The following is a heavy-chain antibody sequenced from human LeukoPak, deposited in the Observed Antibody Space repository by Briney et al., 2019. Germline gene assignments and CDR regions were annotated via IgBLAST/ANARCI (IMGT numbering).Heavy chain of an antibody. CDR2: ISGSGGST. V-gene: IGHV3-23*01. CDR1: RFQFSSYA. Sequence: GGSLRLSCVASRFQFSSYAMSWVRQAPGKGLEWVSVISGSGGSTYYADSVKGRFTISRDNSKNTLYLQMNSLRAEDTAVYYCARIVVVTFDYWGQGTLVTVSS. CDR3: ARIVVVTFDY. J-gene: IGHJ4*02. D-gene: IGHD1-26*01.